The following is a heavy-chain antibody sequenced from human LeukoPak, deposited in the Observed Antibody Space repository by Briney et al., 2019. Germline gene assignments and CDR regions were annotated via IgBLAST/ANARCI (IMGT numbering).Heavy chain of an antibody. CDR1: GYTFTAYY. Sequence: ASVNVSCKASGYTFTAYYIHWVRQAPGQGLEWVGRINCNSAGTNYAQKFRGRVTMTRDTSISTVYMELSSLRSDDTAVYYCAVQTIVANTKGDAFDIWGQGTTVIVSS. CDR3: AVQTIVANTKGDAFDI. D-gene: IGHD5-12*01. J-gene: IGHJ3*02. V-gene: IGHV1-2*06. CDR2: INCNSAGT.